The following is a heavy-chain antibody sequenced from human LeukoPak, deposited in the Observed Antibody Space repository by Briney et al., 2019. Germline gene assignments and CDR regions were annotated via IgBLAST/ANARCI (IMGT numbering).Heavy chain of an antibody. V-gene: IGHV4-34*01. CDR1: RGSFRGYY. CDR3: ARRGATIFRVVIISPRFDP. D-gene: IGHD3-3*01. J-gene: IGHJ5*02. Sequence: SETLSLTRAVYRGSFRGYYWSWIRPPPGRGGEWIGEINQRRDTKYNPSLQSRVNISVDTPKHQCSLKLSSVTAADTAVYCCARRGATIFRVVIISPRFDPGGEGTLLTLSS. CDR2: INQRRDT.